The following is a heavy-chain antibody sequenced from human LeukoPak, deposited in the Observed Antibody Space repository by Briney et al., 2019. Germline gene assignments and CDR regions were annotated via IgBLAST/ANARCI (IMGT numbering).Heavy chain of an antibody. CDR1: GFTFSSYS. V-gene: IGHV3-21*01. D-gene: IGHD3-9*01. J-gene: IGHJ5*02. Sequence: GGSLRLSCAASGFTFSSYSMNWVRQAPGKGLEWVSSISSISSYIYYADSVKGRFTISRDNAKNSLYLQMNSLRAEDTDVYYCARDATRGPRYFDWLPNPIWFDPWGQGTLVTVSS. CDR3: ARDATRGPRYFDWLPNPIWFDP. CDR2: ISSISSYI.